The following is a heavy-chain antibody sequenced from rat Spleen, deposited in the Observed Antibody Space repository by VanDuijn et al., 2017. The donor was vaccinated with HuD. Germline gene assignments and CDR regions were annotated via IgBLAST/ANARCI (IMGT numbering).Heavy chain of an antibody. CDR2: IIYDGSRT. V-gene: IGHV5S10*01. J-gene: IGHJ2*01. Sequence: EVQLVESGGGLVQPGRSLKLSCAASGFTFSDYNMAWVRQAPKKGLEWVATIIYDGSRTYYRDSVKGRFTISRDNAKSTLYLQMDSLRSEDTATYYCARVARPYYFDYWGQGVMVTVSS. CDR3: ARVARPYYFDY. D-gene: IGHD1-1*01. CDR1: GFTFSDYN.